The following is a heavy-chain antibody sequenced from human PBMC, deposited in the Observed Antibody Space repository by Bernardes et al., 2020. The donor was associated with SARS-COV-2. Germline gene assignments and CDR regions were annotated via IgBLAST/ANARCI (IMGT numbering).Heavy chain of an antibody. J-gene: IGHJ4*02. Sequence: GGSLRLSCAASGFTFSTYAMHWVRQAPGKGLEWVAIISYDGTTKYNADSVKGRFTISRDNSKNTLFLQMHSLTTEDTAVYYCAREWEDYTSSLFVYWGQGTLVTVSS. D-gene: IGHD1-26*01. CDR1: GFTFSTYA. V-gene: IGHV3-30-3*01. CDR2: ISYDGTTK. CDR3: AREWEDYTSSLFVY.